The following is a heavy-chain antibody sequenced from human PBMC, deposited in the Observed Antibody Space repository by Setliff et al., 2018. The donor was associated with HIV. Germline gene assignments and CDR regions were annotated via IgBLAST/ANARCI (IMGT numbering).Heavy chain of an antibody. CDR3: VRDHDSSAYTYFGY. D-gene: IGHD3-22*01. J-gene: IGHJ4*02. CDR1: RGTFSSYG. Sequence: ASVKVSCKASRGTFSSYGFNWVRQAPGQGLEWMGGIIPILGIANYAQKFKGRVTITADKSTSTVYMELRSLRSEDTAVYYCVRDHDSSAYTYFGYWGQGTLVTVSS. V-gene: IGHV1-69*10. CDR2: IIPILGIA.